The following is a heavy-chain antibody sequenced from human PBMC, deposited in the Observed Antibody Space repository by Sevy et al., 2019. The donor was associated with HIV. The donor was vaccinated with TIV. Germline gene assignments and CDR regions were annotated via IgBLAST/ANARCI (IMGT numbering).Heavy chain of an antibody. D-gene: IGHD6-19*01. Sequence: SETLSLTCTVSMGSITSYYWSWIRQPPGKGLEWIGSIYYSWNPNYNPSLKSRVTISVDTSTNQFSLKLTSVTAADTAVYYCGGGWHQRYFDFWGRGTLVTVSS. CDR1: MGSITSYY. CDR2: IYYSWNP. J-gene: IGHJ2*01. V-gene: IGHV4-59*01. CDR3: GGGWHQRYFDF.